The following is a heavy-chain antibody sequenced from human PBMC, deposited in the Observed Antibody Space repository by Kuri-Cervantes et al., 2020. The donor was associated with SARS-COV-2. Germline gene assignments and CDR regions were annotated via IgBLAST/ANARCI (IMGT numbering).Heavy chain of an antibody. V-gene: IGHV1-24*01. D-gene: IGHD1-26*01. CDR3: GTDGTYSGSYFGM. CDR2: YDPEEGES. Sequence: ASVKVSCQVCGYSPTGFSMHWVRQAPGKGLEWMGGYDPEEGESIYAQKFQGRVTMTEDASTETAYMVLSSLRSEDTAVYYCGTDGTYSGSYFGMWGQGTLVTVSS. J-gene: IGHJ4*02. CDR1: GYSPTGFS.